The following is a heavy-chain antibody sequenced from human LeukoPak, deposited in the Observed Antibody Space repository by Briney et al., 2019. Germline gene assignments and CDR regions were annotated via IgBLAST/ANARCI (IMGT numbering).Heavy chain of an antibody. J-gene: IGHJ4*02. D-gene: IGHD3-9*01. CDR1: GYIFATYW. Sequence: GESLKISCQGSGYIFATYWISWVRQLPDKGLEWMGRIDASDSDTTYSPSFQGHVTISVDKSISTAYLQWSSLKASDTAMYYCARHKTASYDVLPGDYWGQGTLVIVSS. V-gene: IGHV5-10-1*01. CDR3: ARHKTASYDVLPGDY. CDR2: IDASDSDT.